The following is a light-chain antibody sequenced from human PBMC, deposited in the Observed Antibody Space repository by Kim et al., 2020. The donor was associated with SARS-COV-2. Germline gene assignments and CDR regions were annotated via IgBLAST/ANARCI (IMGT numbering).Light chain of an antibody. V-gene: IGKV3-15*01. J-gene: IGKJ2*01. Sequence: EIVMTQSPATLSVSPGDRATLSCRASQSVNSDSAWYQQKPGQAPRLLMYAASTRASGIPARFSGSGSGTEFTLTISSLQSEDFAVYYCPQYYSWPYTFGRGTKVEI. CDR1: QSVNSD. CDR3: PQYYSWPYT. CDR2: AAS.